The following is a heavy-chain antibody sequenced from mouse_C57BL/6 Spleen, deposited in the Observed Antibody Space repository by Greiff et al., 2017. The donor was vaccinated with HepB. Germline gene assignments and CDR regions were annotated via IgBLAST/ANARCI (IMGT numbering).Heavy chain of an antibody. Sequence: EVQLQQSGPVLVKPGASVKMSCKASGYTFTDYYMNWVKQSHGKSLEWIGVINPYNGGTSYNQKFKGKATLTVDKSSSTAYMELNSLTSEDSAVYYCARLGDGYYHNLLDYWGQGTTLTVSS. V-gene: IGHV1-19*01. D-gene: IGHD2-3*01. J-gene: IGHJ2*01. CDR3: ARLGDGYYHNLLDY. CDR1: GYTFTDYY. CDR2: INPYNGGT.